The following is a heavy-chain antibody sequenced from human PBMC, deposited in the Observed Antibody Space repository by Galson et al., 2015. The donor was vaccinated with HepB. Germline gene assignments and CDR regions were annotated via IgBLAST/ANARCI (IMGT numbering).Heavy chain of an antibody. J-gene: IGHJ6*02. CDR1: GDSFTTSA. V-gene: IGHV1-69*06. CDR3: ATTGGHKSIDRDSYYNVMDV. CDR2: VIPLFYSA. Sequence: SVKVSCKASGDSFTTSALNWVRQAPGQGPDWVGGVIPLFYSANYAQKFLGRVTITADKSTNTAYMELSDLRSEDTAVYYCATTGGHKSIDRDSYYNVMDVWGQGTTVTVSS. D-gene: IGHD2-21*02.